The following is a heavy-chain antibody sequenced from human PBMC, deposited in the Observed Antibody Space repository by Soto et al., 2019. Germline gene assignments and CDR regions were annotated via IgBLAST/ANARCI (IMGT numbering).Heavy chain of an antibody. D-gene: IGHD3-3*01. J-gene: IGHJ5*02. Sequence: GESLKISCKGSGYSFTSYWIGWVRQMPGKGLEWMGIIYPGDSDTRYSPSFQGQVTISADKSISTAYLQWSSLKASDTAMYYCARAGRGYYDFWSGYYSNWFGPWGQGTLVTVSS. CDR3: ARAGRGYYDFWSGYYSNWFGP. CDR2: IYPGDSDT. CDR1: GYSFTSYW. V-gene: IGHV5-51*01.